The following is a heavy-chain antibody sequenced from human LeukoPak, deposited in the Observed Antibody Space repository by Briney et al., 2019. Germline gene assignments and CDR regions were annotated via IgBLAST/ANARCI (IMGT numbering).Heavy chain of an antibody. V-gene: IGHV3-23*01. CDR1: GFTFSSYA. D-gene: IGHD2-15*01. Sequence: GGSLRLSCTASGFTFSSYAMSWVRQAPGKGLEWVSAISGSGGSTYYADSVKGRFIVSRDSSMNTVYLEVNSLRVEDTAVYYCASVDGGPDYWGQGTLVTVSS. CDR2: ISGSGGST. CDR3: ASVDGGPDY. J-gene: IGHJ4*02.